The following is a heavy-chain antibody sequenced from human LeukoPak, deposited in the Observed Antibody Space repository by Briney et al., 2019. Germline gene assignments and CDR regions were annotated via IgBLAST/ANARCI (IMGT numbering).Heavy chain of an antibody. CDR1: GFTFSIYW. Sequence: GGSLRLSCAASGFTFSIYWVHWVRQAPGKGLVWVSYISSDGSTSNYADSVKGRFTISRDNAKNMLYLQMNSLRVEDTAVYYCARARVGTTSLSLHPWGQGTLVTVSS. CDR2: ISSDGSTS. V-gene: IGHV3-74*01. D-gene: IGHD1-26*01. J-gene: IGHJ5*02. CDR3: ARARVGTTSLSLHP.